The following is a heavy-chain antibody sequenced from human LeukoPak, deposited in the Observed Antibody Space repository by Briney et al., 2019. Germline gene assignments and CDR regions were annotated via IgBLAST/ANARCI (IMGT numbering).Heavy chain of an antibody. V-gene: IGHV4-39*07. CDR2: IYYTGST. Sequence: PSETLSLTCTVSGGSISSSSYYWGRIRQPPGKGLEWIGSIYYTGSTYYNPSLKSRVTISVDTSKNQFSLKLNSVTATDTAMYFCWRKWFGNYDWGQGTLVTVSS. D-gene: IGHD1-7*01. CDR3: WRKWFGNYD. CDR1: GGSISSSSYY. J-gene: IGHJ4*02.